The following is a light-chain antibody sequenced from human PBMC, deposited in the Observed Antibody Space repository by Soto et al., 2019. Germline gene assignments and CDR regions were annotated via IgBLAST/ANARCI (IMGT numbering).Light chain of an antibody. V-gene: IGKV3-11*01. J-gene: IGKJ5*01. CDR1: QSVSGY. CDR2: DVS. Sequence: EVVLTQSPVTLSLAPGARATLSCRASQSVSGYLAWYQQKPGQSPRLIIYDVSNRATGIPARFSGSGSGADFTLTISSLETEDFAIYDGQQRNYWQVTFGQGTRLEIK. CDR3: QQRNYWQVT.